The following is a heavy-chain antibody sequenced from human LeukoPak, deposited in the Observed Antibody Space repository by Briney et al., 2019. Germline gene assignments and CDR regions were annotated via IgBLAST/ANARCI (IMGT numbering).Heavy chain of an antibody. Sequence: TFGSYWVSWIRQPPGKGLEWIGSIYYSGSTYYNPSLKSRVTISVDTSKNQFSLKLSSVTAADTAVYYCARRGYSYGKTPFDYWGQGTLVTVSS. D-gene: IGHD5-18*01. CDR1: TFGSYW. V-gene: IGHV4-39*01. CDR2: IYYSGST. J-gene: IGHJ4*02. CDR3: ARRGYSYGKTPFDY.